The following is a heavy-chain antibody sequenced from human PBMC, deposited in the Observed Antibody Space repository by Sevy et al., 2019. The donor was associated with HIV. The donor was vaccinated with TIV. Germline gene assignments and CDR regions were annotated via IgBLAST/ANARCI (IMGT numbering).Heavy chain of an antibody. Sequence: GGSLRLSCAASGFTFSSYSMNWVRQAPGKGLEWVSYISSSSSTIYYADSVKGRFTISRDNAKNSSYLQMNSLRDEDTAVYYCARVGTLYYYDSSGGMDVWGQGTTVTVSS. CDR1: GFTFSSYS. CDR3: ARVGTLYYYDSSGGMDV. D-gene: IGHD3-22*01. CDR2: ISSSSSTI. J-gene: IGHJ6*02. V-gene: IGHV3-48*02.